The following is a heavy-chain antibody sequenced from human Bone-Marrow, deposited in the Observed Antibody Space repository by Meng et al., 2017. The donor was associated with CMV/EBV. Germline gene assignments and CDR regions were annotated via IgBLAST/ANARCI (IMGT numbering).Heavy chain of an antibody. Sequence: SETLSLTCTVSGGSISSGDYYWSCSRQPPGKGLEWIGFIYYSGSTYYNPSLKSRFTISVDTSKNQFSLKLSSVTAADTAVYYCARGQLQCSSRSCHDYSYSGMDVWGQGSTVTVSS. CDR2: IYYSGST. CDR1: GGSISSGDYY. J-gene: IGHJ6*02. D-gene: IGHD2-2*01. CDR3: ARGQLQCSSRSCHDYSYSGMDV. V-gene: IGHV4-30-4*08.